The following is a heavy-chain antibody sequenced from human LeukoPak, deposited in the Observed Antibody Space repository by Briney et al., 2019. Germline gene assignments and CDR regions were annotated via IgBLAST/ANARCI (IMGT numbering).Heavy chain of an antibody. CDR2: IKQDGSEK. V-gene: IGHV3-7*01. CDR1: GFTFSSYW. D-gene: IGHD3-10*01. Sequence: PGGSLRLSCAASGFTFSSYWLSWVRQAPGQGLEWVANIKQDGSEKYYVDSVKGRFTISRDNAKNSLYLQMNSLRAEDTAVYYCARDYNYYGSGSYHDYWGQGTLVTVSA. J-gene: IGHJ4*02. CDR3: ARDYNYYGSGSYHDY.